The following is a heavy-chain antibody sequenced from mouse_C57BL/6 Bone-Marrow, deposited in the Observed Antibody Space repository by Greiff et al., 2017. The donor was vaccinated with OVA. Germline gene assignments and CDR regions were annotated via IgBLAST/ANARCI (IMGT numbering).Heavy chain of an antibody. D-gene: IGHD1-3*01. CDR2: IYPSDSET. CDR3: AKWDY. CDR1: GYTFTSYW. V-gene: IGHV1-61*01. J-gene: IGHJ2*01. Sequence: QVQLQQPGAELVRPGSSVKLSCKASGYTFTSYWMDWVKQRPGQGLEWIGNIYPSDSETHYNQKFTDKATLTVDKSSSTAYMQLSRLTSEDSAVYYCAKWDYWGQGTTLTVSS.